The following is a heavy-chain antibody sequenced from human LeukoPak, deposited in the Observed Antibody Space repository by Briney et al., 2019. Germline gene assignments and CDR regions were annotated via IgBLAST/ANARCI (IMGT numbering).Heavy chain of an antibody. V-gene: IGHV3-23*01. CDR3: AKAGSMSWYDY. CDR2: ISASGGST. Sequence: GGSLRLSCAASGFTFSRYTMGWVRQAPGKGLEWVSDISASGGSTYYADSVKGRFTISRDNSKSTLSLQMNSLRGEDTAVYYCAKAGSMSWYDYWGQGILVTVSS. D-gene: IGHD6-13*01. CDR1: GFTFSRYT. J-gene: IGHJ4*02.